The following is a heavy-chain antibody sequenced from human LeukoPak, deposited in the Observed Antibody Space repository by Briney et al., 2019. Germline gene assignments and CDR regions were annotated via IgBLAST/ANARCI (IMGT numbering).Heavy chain of an antibody. V-gene: IGHV1-2*02. CDR2: INPNSGGT. J-gene: IGHJ4*02. Sequence: VASVEVSCKASGYTFTGYYMHWVRQAPGQGLEWMGWINPNSGGTNYAQKFQGRVTMTRDTSISTAYMELSRLRSDDTAVYYCARWWGIAVAADYWGQGTLVTVSS. CDR3: ARWWGIAVAADY. D-gene: IGHD6-19*01. CDR1: GYTFTGYY.